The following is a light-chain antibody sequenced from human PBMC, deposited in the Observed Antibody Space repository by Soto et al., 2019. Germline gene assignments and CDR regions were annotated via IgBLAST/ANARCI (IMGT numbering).Light chain of an antibody. CDR3: QVRSMYT. CDR2: DAS. CDR1: QSVSNY. Sequence: EFVLTQSPATLPLSPGERATLSCRASQSVSNYLAWYQHKTGQAPRLLIYDASHRATGIPARFSGSGSGTDFTLTISNLEPEDFAVYYCQVRSMYTFGQGTKLEIK. J-gene: IGKJ2*01. V-gene: IGKV3-11*01.